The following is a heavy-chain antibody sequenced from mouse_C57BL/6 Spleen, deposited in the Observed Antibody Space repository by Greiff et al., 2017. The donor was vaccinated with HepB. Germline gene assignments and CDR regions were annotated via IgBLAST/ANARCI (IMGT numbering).Heavy chain of an antibody. J-gene: IGHJ4*01. Sequence: QVQLQQSGAELVKPGASVKLSCKASGYTFTSYWMHWVKQRPGQGLEWIGMIHPNSGSTNYNEKFKSKATLTVDKSSSTAYMQLSSLTSEDSAVYYCARGPLYYYAMDYWGQGTSVTVSS. CDR3: ARGPLYYYAMDY. CDR2: IHPNSGST. CDR1: GYTFTSYW. V-gene: IGHV1-64*01.